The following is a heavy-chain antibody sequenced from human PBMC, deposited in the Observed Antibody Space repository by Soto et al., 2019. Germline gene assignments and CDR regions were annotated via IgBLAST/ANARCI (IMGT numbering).Heavy chain of an antibody. CDR2: IYYSGST. Sequence: PSETLSLTCTVSGGSISSYYWSWIRQPPGKGLEWIGSIYYSGSTYYNPSLKSRVTISVDTSKNQFSLKLSSVTAADTAVYYCARHVNGNDFWSGYYAGGKNWFDPWGQGTLVTVSS. V-gene: IGHV4-39*01. CDR1: GGSISSYY. CDR3: ARHVNGNDFWSGYYAGGKNWFDP. J-gene: IGHJ5*02. D-gene: IGHD3-3*01.